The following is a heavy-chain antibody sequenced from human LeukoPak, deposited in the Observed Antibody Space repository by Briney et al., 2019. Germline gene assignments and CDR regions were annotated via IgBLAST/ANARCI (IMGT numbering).Heavy chain of an antibody. CDR3: TSRIVVVPAATDY. CDR1: GFTFSGSA. CDR2: IRSKANSYAT. D-gene: IGHD2-2*01. Sequence: GESLKLSCAASGFTFSGSAMHWVRPASGKGLEWVGRIRSKANSYATAYAASVKGRFTISRDDSKNTAYLQMNSLKTEDTAVYYCTSRIVVVPAATDYWGQGTLVTVSS. V-gene: IGHV3-73*01. J-gene: IGHJ4*02.